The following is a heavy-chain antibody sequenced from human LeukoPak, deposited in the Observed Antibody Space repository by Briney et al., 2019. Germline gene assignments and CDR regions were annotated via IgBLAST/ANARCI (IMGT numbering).Heavy chain of an antibody. Sequence: GGSLRLSCAASGFTFSDYYMSWIRQAPGKGLEWVSYISSSGSTIYYADSVKGRFTISRDNAKNSLYLQMNSLRAEDTAVYYCARSDYYDSIDAFDIWGQGTMVTVSS. CDR1: GFTFSDYY. D-gene: IGHD3-22*01. CDR2: ISSSGSTI. V-gene: IGHV3-11*04. J-gene: IGHJ3*02. CDR3: ARSDYYDSIDAFDI.